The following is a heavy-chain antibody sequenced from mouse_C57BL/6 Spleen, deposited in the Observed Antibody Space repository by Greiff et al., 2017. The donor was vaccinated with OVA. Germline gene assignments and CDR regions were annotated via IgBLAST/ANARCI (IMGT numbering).Heavy chain of an antibody. D-gene: IGHD1-1*01. V-gene: IGHV14-4*01. CDR2: IDPENGDT. CDR3: TTYGSSSFDY. CDR1: GFNIKDDY. J-gene: IGHJ2*01. Sequence: LESGAELVRPGASVKLSCTASGFNIKDDYMHWVKQRPEQGLEWIGWIDPENGDTEYASKFQGKATITADTSSNTAYLQLSSLTSEDTAVYYCTTYGSSSFDYWGQGTTLTVSS.